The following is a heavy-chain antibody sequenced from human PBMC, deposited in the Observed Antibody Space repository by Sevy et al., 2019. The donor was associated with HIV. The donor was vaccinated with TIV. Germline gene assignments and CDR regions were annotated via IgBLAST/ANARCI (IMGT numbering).Heavy chain of an antibody. CDR1: GFTFSSYS. J-gene: IGHJ4*02. Sequence: GGSLRLSCAASGFTFSSYSMNWVRQAPGKGLEWVSYISRSSSTKYYVDSVKGRFTISRDNAKNSLYLQMNSLRAEDTAVYYCARSPPYSSGWYGIDYWGQGTLVTVSS. CDR3: ARSPPYSSGWYGIDY. CDR2: ISRSSSTK. V-gene: IGHV3-48*01. D-gene: IGHD6-19*01.